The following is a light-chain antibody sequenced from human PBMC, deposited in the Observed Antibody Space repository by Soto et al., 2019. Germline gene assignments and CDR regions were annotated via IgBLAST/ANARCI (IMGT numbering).Light chain of an antibody. J-gene: IGLJ1*01. V-gene: IGLV1-40*01. CDR2: GNS. Sequence: QSVLTQPPSVSGAPGQRVTISCTGSSSNIGTGYDVHWYQQLPGRAPKLLIFGNSNRPSGVPDRFSGSKSGTSASLAITALQAEDEADYYCQSYDSSLSGLYVFGTGTKVTVL. CDR1: SSNIGTGYD. CDR3: QSYDSSLSGLYV.